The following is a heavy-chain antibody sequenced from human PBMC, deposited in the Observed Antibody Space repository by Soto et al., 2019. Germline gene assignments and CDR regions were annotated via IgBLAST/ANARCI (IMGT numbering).Heavy chain of an antibody. J-gene: IGHJ6*02. Sequence: QVQLVESGGGVVQPGGSLRLSGAASGFTFSTYGMHWVRQAPGKGLEWVAVISHDGSNKYFGDSVKGRFTIATANSQNTLYLQMKRLRAEDPAVYYCAKQILAVAGYLHGMDVWGQGTTVTXSS. CDR3: AKQILAVAGYLHGMDV. D-gene: IGHD6-19*01. CDR1: GFTFSTYG. CDR2: ISHDGSNK. V-gene: IGHV3-30*18.